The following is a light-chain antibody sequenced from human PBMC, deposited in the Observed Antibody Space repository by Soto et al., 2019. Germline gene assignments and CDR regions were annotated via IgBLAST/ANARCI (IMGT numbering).Light chain of an antibody. V-gene: IGLV1-40*01. CDR2: GNN. CDR1: SSNIGAGYD. Sequence: QSVLTQPPSVSGAPGQRVTISCTGSSSNIGAGYDVHWYQQLPGTPPKLLIYGNNNRPSGVPDRISGSKSGTSGSLAITGLQAEDEADYYCQSYDTTLRGSVFGGGTKLIVL. J-gene: IGLJ3*02. CDR3: QSYDTTLRGSV.